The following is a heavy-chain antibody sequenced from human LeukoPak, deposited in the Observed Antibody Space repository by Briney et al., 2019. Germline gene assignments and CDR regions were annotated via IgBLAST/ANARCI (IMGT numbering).Heavy chain of an antibody. CDR2: VYYTGNT. J-gene: IGHJ4*02. V-gene: IGHV4-61*03. CDR1: GDSVSNGNYY. D-gene: IGHD3-10*01. Sequence: SETLSPTCTVSGDSVSNGNYYWSWLRQPPGTALEWIGYVYYTGNTYYNPSLEGRVTISVDTSRNHFSVKLSSVTAADTAVYHCARSQNYYGSGDYWSQGTLVTVSS. CDR3: ARSQNYYGSGDY.